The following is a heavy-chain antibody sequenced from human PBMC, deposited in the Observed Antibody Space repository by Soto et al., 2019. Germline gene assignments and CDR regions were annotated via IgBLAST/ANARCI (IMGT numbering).Heavy chain of an antibody. Sequence: QVQLVESGGGVVQPGRSLRLSCAASGFTFSSYGMHWVRQAPGKGLEWVAVISYDGSNKYYADSVKGRFTISRDNSKNTLYLQMNSLRAEDTAVYYCAKANSGYDFGYYGMDVWGQGTTVTVSS. CDR3: AKANSGYDFGYYGMDV. V-gene: IGHV3-30*18. CDR1: GFTFSSYG. J-gene: IGHJ6*02. CDR2: ISYDGSNK. D-gene: IGHD5-12*01.